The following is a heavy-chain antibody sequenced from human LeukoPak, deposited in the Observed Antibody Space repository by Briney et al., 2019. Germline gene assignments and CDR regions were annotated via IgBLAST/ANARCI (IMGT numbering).Heavy chain of an antibody. CDR3: AKDWGYCSGTSCPTFDY. D-gene: IGHD2-2*01. V-gene: IGHV3-30*02. CDR2: IRKDGSYN. CDR1: GFSLSNYG. Sequence: PGGSLRLSCAASGFSLSNYGMHWVRQAPGMGLEWVAYIRKDGSYNLYADSVKGRFTISRDNSKNMLYLLMNSLRAEDTALYYCAKDWGYCSGTSCPTFDYWGQGTLVTVSS. J-gene: IGHJ4*02.